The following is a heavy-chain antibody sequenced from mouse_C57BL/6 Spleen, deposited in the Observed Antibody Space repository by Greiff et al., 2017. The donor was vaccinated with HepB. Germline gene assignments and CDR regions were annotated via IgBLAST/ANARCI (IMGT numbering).Heavy chain of an antibody. Sequence: VQLQESGAELVRPGASVTLSCKASGYTFTDYEMHWVKQTPVHGLEWIGAIDPETGGTAYNQKFKGKAILTADKSSSTAYMELRSLTSEDSAVYYCTSRRGWLLRDAMDYWGQGTSVTVSS. V-gene: IGHV1-15*01. CDR1: GYTFTDYE. D-gene: IGHD2-3*01. J-gene: IGHJ4*01. CDR3: TSRRGWLLRDAMDY. CDR2: IDPETGGT.